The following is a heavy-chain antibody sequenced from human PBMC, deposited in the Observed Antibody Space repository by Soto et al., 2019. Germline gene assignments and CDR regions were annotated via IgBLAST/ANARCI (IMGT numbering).Heavy chain of an antibody. D-gene: IGHD6-19*01. V-gene: IGHV3-48*02. J-gene: IGHJ4*02. CDR2: ISTSGATR. CDR3: ARFFGSGFDY. Sequence: EVQLVESGGGLVQPGGSLRLSCVASGFAFSTDTMNWVRQAPGKGLEWVAHISTSGATRYYADSVKGRFTISRDNAKTSLYLQMDSLRNEDTAVYYCARFFGSGFDYWGQGTLVTVSS. CDR1: GFAFSTDT.